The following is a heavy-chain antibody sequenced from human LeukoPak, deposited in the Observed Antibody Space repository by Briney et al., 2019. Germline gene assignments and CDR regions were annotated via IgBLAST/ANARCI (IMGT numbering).Heavy chain of an antibody. J-gene: IGHJ3*02. D-gene: IGHD3-22*01. CDR3: ARGPYYYDTSGYTSFDI. V-gene: IGHV4-34*01. CDR1: GGSFSGYY. Sequence: PSETLSLTCAVYGGSFSGYYWTWIRQPPGKGLEWIGEINHSGSTNYNPSLKSRVTISVDTSKNQFSLKLSSVTAADTAVYYCARGPYYYDTSGYTSFDIWGQGTMVTVSS. CDR2: INHSGST.